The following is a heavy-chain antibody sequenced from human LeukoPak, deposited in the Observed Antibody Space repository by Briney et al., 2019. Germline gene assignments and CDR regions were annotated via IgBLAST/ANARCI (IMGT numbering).Heavy chain of an antibody. CDR2: INAGNGNT. J-gene: IGHJ3*02. Sequence: ASVKVSFKASGYTLTSYAMHRGPQAPGQRVEWMGWINAGNGNTKYSQKLQGRVTITRDTSASTAYMELSSLRSEDTAVYYCARDPRNYYGSGSYSGAFDIWGQGTMVTVSS. V-gene: IGHV1-3*01. CDR3: ARDPRNYYGSGSYSGAFDI. CDR1: GYTLTSYA. D-gene: IGHD3-10*01.